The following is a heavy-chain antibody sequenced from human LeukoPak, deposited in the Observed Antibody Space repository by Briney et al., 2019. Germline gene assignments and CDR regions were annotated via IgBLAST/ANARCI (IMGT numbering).Heavy chain of an antibody. D-gene: IGHD2-2*01. J-gene: IGHJ4*02. CDR2: IIPIFGTA. V-gene: IGHV1-69*13. CDR3: AREYCSSTSCYPYYFDY. CDR1: GGTFSSYA. Sequence: SVKVSCKASGGTFSSYAISWVRQAPGQGLEWMGGIIPIFGTANYAQKFQGRVTITADESTSTAYMELSSLRSEDTAVYYCAREYCSSTSCYPYYFDYWGQGTLVTVSS.